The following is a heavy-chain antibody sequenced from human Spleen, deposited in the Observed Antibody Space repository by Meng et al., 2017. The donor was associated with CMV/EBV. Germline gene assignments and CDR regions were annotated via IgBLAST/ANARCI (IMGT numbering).Heavy chain of an antibody. J-gene: IGHJ5*02. Sequence: GESLKISCKGSGYSFASYWIGWVRQLPGKGLEWMAIIYPAESEVRYSPSFQGQVSVSADRSTSTAYLQWSSLKASDTAMYYCARHGGNSGAWGQGTQVTVSS. CDR1: GYSFASYW. D-gene: IGHD4-23*01. CDR3: ARHGGNSGA. V-gene: IGHV5-51*01. CDR2: IYPAESEV.